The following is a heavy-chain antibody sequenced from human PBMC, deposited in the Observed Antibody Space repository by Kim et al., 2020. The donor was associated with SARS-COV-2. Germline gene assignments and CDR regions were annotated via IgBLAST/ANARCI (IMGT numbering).Heavy chain of an antibody. CDR2: ISDGGNSR. CDR1: GFTFSDHT. CDR3: ARESRHARFCSLGGCDFDYWWMDV. Sequence: GGSLRLSCAASGFTFSDHTMTWVRRAPGKGLEWVSSISDGGNSRDYSDSVRGRFTISRDNAKRTLFLEMNSLRVDDTAIYYCARESRHARFCSLGGCDFDYWWMDVWVVGTPITVSS. D-gene: IGHD2-8*01. V-gene: IGHV3-11*01. J-gene: IGHJ6*04.